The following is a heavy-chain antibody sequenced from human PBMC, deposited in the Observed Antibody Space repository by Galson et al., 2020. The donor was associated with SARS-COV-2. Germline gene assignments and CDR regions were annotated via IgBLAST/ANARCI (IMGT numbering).Heavy chain of an antibody. D-gene: IGHD3-16*02. CDR3: ASPLGELSLGAFDI. CDR2: IYPGDSDT. CDR1: GYSFTSYW. V-gene: IGHV5-51*01. Sequence: KIGESLKISCKGSGYSFTSYWIGWVRQMPGKGLEWMGIIYPGDSDTRYSPSFHGPVTITADKSISTAYLQWSSLKASDTAMYYCASPLGELSLGAFDIWGQGTMVTVSS. J-gene: IGHJ3*02.